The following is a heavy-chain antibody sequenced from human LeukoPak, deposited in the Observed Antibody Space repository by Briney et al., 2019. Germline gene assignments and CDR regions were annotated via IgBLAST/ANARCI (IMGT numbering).Heavy chain of an antibody. CDR1: GGSMSSSGSY. Sequence: PPETPCLTCNVSGGSMSSSGSYWVWIRPPPGQGLEWIGCFYYSRTTFYNLTVYSRVAISLDTSKKRFSLMLWSVTAADTAVYYCRRSGEGLLLVDCWGQGAMVTVSS. CDR3: RRSGEGLLLVDC. V-gene: IGHV4-39*01. CDR2: FYYSRTT. J-gene: IGHJ5*01. D-gene: IGHD2-15*01.